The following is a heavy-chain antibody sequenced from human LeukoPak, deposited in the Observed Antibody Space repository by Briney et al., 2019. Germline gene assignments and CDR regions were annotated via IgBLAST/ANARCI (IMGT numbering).Heavy chain of an antibody. CDR1: GGSMNSYY. J-gene: IGHJ3*02. CDR3: TKSDGYGLIRI. Sequence: PSEILSLTCSVSGGSMNSYYWSWIRQSPGKGLEWIGYIYNSGSTNYNPSLKSRVTISVDTSKNQFSLKVISMTAADTAVYYCTKSDGYGLIRICGRGTMVTVSS. D-gene: IGHD3-10*01. V-gene: IGHV4-59*12. CDR2: IYNSGST.